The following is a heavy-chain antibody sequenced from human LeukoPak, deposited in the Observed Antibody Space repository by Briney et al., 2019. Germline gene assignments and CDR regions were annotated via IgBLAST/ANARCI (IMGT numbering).Heavy chain of an antibody. D-gene: IGHD1-1*01. J-gene: IGHJ4*02. CDR3: ARAVQIYKKDY. Sequence: PGGSLRLSCAASGFTFSNYNMNWVRQAPGKGLEWVSAISGSGGSTYYADSVKGRFTISRDNSKNTLYLQMNSLRAEDTAVYYCARAVQIYKKDYWGQGTLVTVSS. V-gene: IGHV3-23*01. CDR2: ISGSGGST. CDR1: GFTFSNYN.